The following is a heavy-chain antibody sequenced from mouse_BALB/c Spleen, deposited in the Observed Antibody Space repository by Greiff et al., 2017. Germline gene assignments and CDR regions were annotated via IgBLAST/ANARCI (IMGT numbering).Heavy chain of an antibody. Sequence: EVKLQESGPGLVKPSQSLSLTCTVTGYSITSDYAWNWIRQFPGNKLEWMGYISYSGSTSYNPSLKRRISITRDTSKNQFFLQLNSVTTEDTATYYCARTARATPGVAYWGQGTLVTVSA. CDR1: GYSITSDYA. CDR3: ARTARATPGVAY. CDR2: ISYSGST. J-gene: IGHJ3*01. D-gene: IGHD3-2*01. V-gene: IGHV3-2*02.